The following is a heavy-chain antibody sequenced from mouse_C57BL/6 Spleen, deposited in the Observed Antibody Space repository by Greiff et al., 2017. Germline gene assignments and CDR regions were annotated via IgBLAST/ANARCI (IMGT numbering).Heavy chain of an antibody. D-gene: IGHD2-2*01. Sequence: VQLVESGPELVKPGASVKISCKASGYAFSSSWMNWVKQRPGKGLEWIGRIYPGDGDTNYNGKFKGKATLTADKSSSTAYMHRSSLTSEDAAVYFGALINYGYDGGDYWGQGTTLTVSS. CDR3: ALINYGYDGGDY. J-gene: IGHJ2*01. CDR2: IYPGDGDT. V-gene: IGHV1-82*01. CDR1: GYAFSSSW.